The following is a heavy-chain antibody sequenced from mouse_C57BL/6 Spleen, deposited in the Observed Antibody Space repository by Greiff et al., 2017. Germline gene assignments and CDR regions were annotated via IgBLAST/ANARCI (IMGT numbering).Heavy chain of an antibody. J-gene: IGHJ2*01. D-gene: IGHD4-1*01. Sequence: EVQLQQSGPGLVKPGASVKISCTASGYSFTDSNMNWVKQSNGKSLEWIGVINPNNGTTSYNQKFKGKSTLTVDQSSSTAYMQLNSLTSEDSAVYYCARSDWDEPFDYWGQGTTLTVSS. CDR1: GYSFTDSN. V-gene: IGHV1-39*01. CDR3: ARSDWDEPFDY. CDR2: INPNNGTT.